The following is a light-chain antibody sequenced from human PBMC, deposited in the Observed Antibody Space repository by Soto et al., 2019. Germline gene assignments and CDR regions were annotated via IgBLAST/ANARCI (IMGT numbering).Light chain of an antibody. CDR3: QQRSNWPPG. CDR1: QSVSSY. CDR2: DAS. Sequence: EVVLTQSPATLSLSPGERSTLSCMASQSVSSYLAWYQQKPGQAPRLLIYDASNRATGIPARFSGSGSGTDFTLTISSLEPEDFAVYYCQQRSNWPPGFGQGTKVDI. V-gene: IGKV3-11*01. J-gene: IGKJ1*01.